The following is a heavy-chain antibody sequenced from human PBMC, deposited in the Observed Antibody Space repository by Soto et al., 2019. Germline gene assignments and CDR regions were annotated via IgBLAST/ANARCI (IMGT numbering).Heavy chain of an antibody. CDR2: IKSKSDGGTT. Sequence: EVQLVESGGGLVKPGGSLRLSCAASGYTFSNAWMSWVRQAPGKGLEWVGRIKSKSDGGTTDYAAPVKGRFTISRDDSKNTLYLQMNSLKTEDTAVYYCKSRLHPSKLLRWTGLGDWGQGTLVTVSS. D-gene: IGHD4-17*01. CDR1: GYTFSNAW. J-gene: IGHJ4*02. V-gene: IGHV3-15*01. CDR3: KSRLHPSKLLRWTGLGD.